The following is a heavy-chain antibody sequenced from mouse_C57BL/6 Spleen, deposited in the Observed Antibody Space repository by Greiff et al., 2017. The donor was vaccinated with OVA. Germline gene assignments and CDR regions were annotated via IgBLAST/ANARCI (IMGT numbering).Heavy chain of an antibody. J-gene: IGHJ4*01. CDR2: IDPSDSET. V-gene: IGHV1-52*01. D-gene: IGHD2-3*01. CDR3: ARLYDGYPVEAMDY. Sequence: QVQLQQPGAELVRPGSSVKLSCKASGYTFTSYWMHWVKQRPIQGLEWIGNIDPSDSETHYNQKFKDKATLTVDKSSSTAYMQLSSLTSEDSAVYYCARLYDGYPVEAMDYWGQGTSVTVSS. CDR1: GYTFTSYW.